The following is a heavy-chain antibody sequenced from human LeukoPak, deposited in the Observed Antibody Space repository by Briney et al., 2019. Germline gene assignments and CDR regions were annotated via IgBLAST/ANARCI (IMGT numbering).Heavy chain of an antibody. J-gene: IGHJ4*02. CDR3: ASLSEWELPPGY. CDR1: GGTFSSYA. CDR2: IIPILGIA. D-gene: IGHD1-26*01. Sequence: SVKVSCKASGGTFSSYAISWVRQAPGQGLEWMGRIIPILGIANYAQKFQGRVTITADKSTSTAYMELSSLRSEDTAVYYCASLSEWELPPGYWGQGTLVTVSS. V-gene: IGHV1-69*04.